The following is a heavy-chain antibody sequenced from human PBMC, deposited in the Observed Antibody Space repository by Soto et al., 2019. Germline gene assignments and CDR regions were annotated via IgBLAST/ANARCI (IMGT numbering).Heavy chain of an antibody. Sequence: SETLSLTCSVSGVSISNNYWSWIRQPPGRGLEWIGYIYNGGSTSYNPSLNSRVTISVDTSKNQFSLKFSSVTAADTAMYYCAKIRAARHSPFDSWGQGTLVTVSS. CDR1: GVSISNNY. J-gene: IGHJ4*02. CDR2: IYNGGST. D-gene: IGHD6-6*01. V-gene: IGHV4-59*01. CDR3: AKIRAARHSPFDS.